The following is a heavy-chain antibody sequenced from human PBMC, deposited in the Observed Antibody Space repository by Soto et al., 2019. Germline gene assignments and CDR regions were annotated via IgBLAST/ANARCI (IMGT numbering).Heavy chain of an antibody. CDR2: ISGSGDTS. D-gene: IGHD6-19*01. Sequence: QPGGSLRLSCAASGFTFSNYAITWVRQAPGTGLQWVSIISGSGDTSYYADSVKGRFTISRDNSRNTLYLQMNSLRAGDSAKYYCAKEGTSGLYYFDYWGPGTLVTVSS. V-gene: IGHV3-23*01. CDR3: AKEGTSGLYYFDY. J-gene: IGHJ4*02. CDR1: GFTFSNYA.